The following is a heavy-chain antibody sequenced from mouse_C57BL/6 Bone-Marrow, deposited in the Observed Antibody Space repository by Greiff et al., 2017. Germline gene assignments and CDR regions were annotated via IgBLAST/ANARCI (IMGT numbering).Heavy chain of an antibody. CDR3: AREDPSPYYFDY. CDR1: GFTFSSYA. Sequence: EVKVVESGGGLVKPGGSLKLSCAASGFTFSSYAMSWVRQTPEKRLEWVATISDGGSYTYYPDNVKGRFTISRDNAKNNLYLQMSHLKSEDTAMYYCAREDPSPYYFDYWGQGTTLTVSS. CDR2: ISDGGSYT. V-gene: IGHV5-4*01. J-gene: IGHJ2*01.